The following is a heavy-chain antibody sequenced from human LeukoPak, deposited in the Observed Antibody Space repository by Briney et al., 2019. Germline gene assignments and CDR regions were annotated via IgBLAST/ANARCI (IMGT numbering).Heavy chain of an antibody. D-gene: IGHD4-23*01. CDR1: GFTFSSYS. CDR3: ARGRPHGNDY. CDR2: ISSSSSYI. Sequence: PGGSLRFSCAASGFTFSSYSMNWVRQAPGKGLEWVSSISSSSSYIYYADSVKGRFTISRDNAKNSLYLQMNSLRVEDTAVYYCARGRPHGNDYWGQGTLVTVSS. J-gene: IGHJ4*02. V-gene: IGHV3-21*01.